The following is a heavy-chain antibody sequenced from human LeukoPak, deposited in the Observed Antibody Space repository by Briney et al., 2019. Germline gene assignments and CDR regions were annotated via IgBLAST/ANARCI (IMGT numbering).Heavy chain of an antibody. CDR2: IRSKAYGGTT. J-gene: IGHJ4*02. D-gene: IGHD6-6*01. CDR1: GFTFGDYA. V-gene: IGHV3-49*04. CDR3: TRDRRYSSSPGSY. Sequence: GGSLRLSCTASGFTFGDYAMSWVRQAPGKGLERVGFIRSKAYGGTTEYAASVKGRFTISRDDSKSIAYLQMNSLKTEDTAVYYCTRDRRYSSSPGSYWGQGPLVTVSS.